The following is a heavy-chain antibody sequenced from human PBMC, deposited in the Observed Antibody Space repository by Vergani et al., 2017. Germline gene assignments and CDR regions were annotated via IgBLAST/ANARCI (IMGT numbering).Heavy chain of an antibody. CDR3: ARPVDYGGNYYYYGMDV. D-gene: IGHD4-23*01. Sequence: QVQLVESGGGVVQPGRSLRLSCAASGFTFSRYAMHWVRQAPGKGLEWVAVISYDGSNKYYADSVKGRFTISRDNSKNTLYLQMNSLRAEDTAVYYCARPVDYGGNYYYYGMDVWGQGTTVTVSS. J-gene: IGHJ6*02. CDR2: ISYDGSNK. V-gene: IGHV3-30*01. CDR1: GFTFSRYA.